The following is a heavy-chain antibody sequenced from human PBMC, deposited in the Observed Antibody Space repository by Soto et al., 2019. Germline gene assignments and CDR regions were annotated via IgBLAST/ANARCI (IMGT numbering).Heavy chain of an antibody. CDR3: ARDGFYAGSGRYSYGYSPPRYYAMDV. CDR1: GGSISSYY. Sequence: SETLSLTCTVSGGSISSYYWSWIRQPPGKGLEWIGYVYYSGSTNYNPSLKSRVTISVDTSKNQFSLKLSSVTAADTAIYYCARDGFYAGSGRYSYGYSPPRYYAMDVWGQGTTVTVSS. D-gene: IGHD5-18*01. CDR2: VYYSGST. V-gene: IGHV4-59*12. J-gene: IGHJ6*02.